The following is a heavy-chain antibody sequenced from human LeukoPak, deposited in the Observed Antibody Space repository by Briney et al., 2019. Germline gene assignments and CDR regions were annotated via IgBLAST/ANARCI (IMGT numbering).Heavy chain of an antibody. V-gene: IGHV7-4-1*02. D-gene: IGHD3-22*01. CDR3: ARDLRPSPYYYDSSGYSHFDY. Sequence: GASVKVSCKASGYTFTSYAMNWVRQAPGQGLEWMGWINTNTGNPTYAQGFTGRFVVSLDTSVSTAYLQISSLQAEDTAVYYCARDLRPSPYYYDSSGYSHFDYWGQGTLVTVSS. CDR2: INTNTGNP. CDR1: GYTFTSYA. J-gene: IGHJ4*02.